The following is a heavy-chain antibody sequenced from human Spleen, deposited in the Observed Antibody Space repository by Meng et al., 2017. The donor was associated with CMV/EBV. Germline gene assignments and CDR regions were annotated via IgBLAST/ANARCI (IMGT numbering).Heavy chain of an antibody. CDR3: ARDRAGRGGLDY. D-gene: IGHD3-16*01. CDR2: ISASGPTK. V-gene: IGHV3-11*04. Sequence: GESLKISCAASEFIFSDYYMSWIRQAPGKGLEWVAYISASGPTKYYADSVRGRFAISRDNAKNSLYLQMNNLRAEDTAVYYCARDRAGRGGLDYWGQGVQVTVSS. CDR1: EFIFSDYY. J-gene: IGHJ4*02.